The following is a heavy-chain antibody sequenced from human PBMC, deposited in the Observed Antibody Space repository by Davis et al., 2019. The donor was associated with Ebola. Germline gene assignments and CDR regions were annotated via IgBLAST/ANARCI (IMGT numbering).Heavy chain of an antibody. Sequence: MPGGSLRLSCAVYGGSFTDYYWSWIRQPPGKELEWIGEITHSESTNYNPSLKSRATLSVDTSKNQFSLNLTSVTAADTAVYYCARLSHLGGPSEADGFDFWGQGTLVTVSS. J-gene: IGHJ4*02. V-gene: IGHV4-34*01. CDR1: GGSFTDYY. CDR2: ITHSEST. CDR3: ARLSHLGGPSEADGFDF. D-gene: IGHD6-19*01.